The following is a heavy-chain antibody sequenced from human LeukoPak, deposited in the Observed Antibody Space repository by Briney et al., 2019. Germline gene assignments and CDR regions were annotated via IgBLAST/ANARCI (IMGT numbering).Heavy chain of an antibody. J-gene: IGHJ6*04. Sequence: SQTLSLTCTVSGGSISSSSYYWGWLRQPPGKGLEWTGSIYYSGSTNYNPSLKTRVTMSVDTSKNQFSLKLSSVTAPDTAVYCCARDLMEGMDVWGKGNAVTISS. V-gene: IGHV4-39*07. CDR3: ARDLMEGMDV. D-gene: IGHD3-3*01. CDR2: IYYSGST. CDR1: GGSISSSSYY.